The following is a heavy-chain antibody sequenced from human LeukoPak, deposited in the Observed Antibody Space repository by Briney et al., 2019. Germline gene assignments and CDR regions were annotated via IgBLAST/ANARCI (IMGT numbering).Heavy chain of an antibody. CDR1: GFTFSVYW. D-gene: IGHD3-10*01. V-gene: IGHV3-7*03. Sequence: GGSLRLSCLGSGFTFSVYWMTWVRQAPGKGLEWVVNINQDGSEKEYVEPVKGRFSISRDNAKSSLFLQMNSLRAEDTAVYYCVRGRGWLDTWGQGALVTVSS. CDR3: VRGRGWLDT. CDR2: INQDGSEK. J-gene: IGHJ5*02.